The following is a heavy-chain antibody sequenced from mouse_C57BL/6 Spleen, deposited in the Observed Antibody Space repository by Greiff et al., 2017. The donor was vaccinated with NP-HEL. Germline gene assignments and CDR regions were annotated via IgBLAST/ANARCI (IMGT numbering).Heavy chain of an antibody. V-gene: IGHV1-76*01. CDR3: ARWDYYGSSYVDYFDY. J-gene: IGHJ2*01. CDR1: GYTFTDYY. CDR2: IYPGSGNT. Sequence: QVQLKQSGAELVRPGASVKLSCKASGYTFTDYYINWVKQRPGQGLEWIARIYPGSGNTYYNEKFKGKATLTAEKSSSTAYMQLSSLTSEDSAVYFCARWDYYGSSYVDYFDYWGQGTTLTVSS. D-gene: IGHD1-1*01.